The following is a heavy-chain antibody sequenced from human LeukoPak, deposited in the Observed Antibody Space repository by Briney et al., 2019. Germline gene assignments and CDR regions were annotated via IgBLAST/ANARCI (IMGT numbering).Heavy chain of an antibody. CDR3: AKVLHPTYYYDSSGDFDY. V-gene: IGHV3-23*01. D-gene: IGHD3-22*01. CDR2: ISGSGGST. J-gene: IGHJ4*02. Sequence: GGSLRLSCAASGFTFSSYAMSWVRQAPGKGLEWVSAISGSGGSTYYADSAKGRFTISRDNSKNTLYLQMNSLRAEDTAVYYCAKVLHPTYYYDSSGDFDYWGQGTLVTVSS. CDR1: GFTFSSYA.